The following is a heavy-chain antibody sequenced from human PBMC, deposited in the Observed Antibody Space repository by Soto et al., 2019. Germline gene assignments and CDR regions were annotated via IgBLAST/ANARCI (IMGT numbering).Heavy chain of an antibody. CDR1: GYSFTSYW. D-gene: IGHD2-15*01. CDR2: IDPSDSYT. CDR3: ARTYCSGGSCYYYGIDV. J-gene: IGHJ6*02. Sequence: GESLKISCKGSGYSFTSYWISWVRQMPGKGLEWMGRIDPSDSYTNYSPSFQGHVTISADKSISTAYLQWSSLKASDTAMYYCARTYCSGGSCYYYGIDVWGQGTTVTVSS. V-gene: IGHV5-10-1*01.